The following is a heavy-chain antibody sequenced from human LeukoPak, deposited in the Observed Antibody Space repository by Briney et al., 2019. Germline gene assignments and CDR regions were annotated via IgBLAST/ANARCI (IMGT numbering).Heavy chain of an antibody. V-gene: IGHV3-30*03. Sequence: GGSLRLSCAASGFTISSYGTHWVRQAPGKGLEWVAVISYDGSKKYYADSVKGRLTISRDNSKNTLYLQMNSLRAEDTAVYYCARLSGYDSSGYYSRFDCWGQGTLVTVSS. CDR1: GFTISSYG. J-gene: IGHJ4*02. CDR3: ARLSGYDSSGYYSRFDC. D-gene: IGHD3-22*01. CDR2: ISYDGSKK.